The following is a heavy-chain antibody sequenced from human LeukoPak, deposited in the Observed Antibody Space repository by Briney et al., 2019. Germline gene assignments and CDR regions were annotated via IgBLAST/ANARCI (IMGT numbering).Heavy chain of an antibody. J-gene: IGHJ4*02. V-gene: IGHV3-48*03. CDR1: GFTFGDYA. D-gene: IGHD6-19*01. CDR2: ISSSGSTI. CDR3: ASDSSGWYVSPHFDY. Sequence: GGSLRLSCTASGFTFGDYAMSWVRQAPGKGLEWVSYISSSGSTIYYADSVKGRFTVSRDNAKNSLYLQMNSLRAEDTAVYYCASDSSGWYVSPHFDYWGQGTLVTVSS.